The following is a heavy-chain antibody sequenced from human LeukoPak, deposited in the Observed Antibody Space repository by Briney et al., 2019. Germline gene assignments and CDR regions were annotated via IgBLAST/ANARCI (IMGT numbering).Heavy chain of an antibody. CDR1: GFSFTDYP. Sequence: GGSLRLSCATSGFSFTDYPMNWVRQAPGKGLEWVSNIRTSAEGANYASYAASVRGRVTISRDDAKNTLFLHMNSLRDDDTAVYYCASDQRYAFDYWGQGILVTVSS. CDR3: ASDQRYAFDY. J-gene: IGHJ4*02. CDR2: IRTSAEGANYA. V-gene: IGHV3-48*02. D-gene: IGHD3-9*01.